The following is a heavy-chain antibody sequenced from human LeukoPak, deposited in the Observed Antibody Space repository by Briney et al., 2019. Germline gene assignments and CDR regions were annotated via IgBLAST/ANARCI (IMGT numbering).Heavy chain of an antibody. Sequence: SETLSLTCAVYGGSFSGYYWSWIRQPPGKGLEWIGEINHSGSTNYNPSLKSRVTISVDTSRNQFSLKLSSVTAADTAVYYCASNSFDYYGSGSYSVDYWGQGTLVTVSS. D-gene: IGHD3-10*01. CDR1: GGSFSGYY. V-gene: IGHV4-34*01. CDR3: ASNSFDYYGSGSYSVDY. J-gene: IGHJ4*02. CDR2: INHSGST.